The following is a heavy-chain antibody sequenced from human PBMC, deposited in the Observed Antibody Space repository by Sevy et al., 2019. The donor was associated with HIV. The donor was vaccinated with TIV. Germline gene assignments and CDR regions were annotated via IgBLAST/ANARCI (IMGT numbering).Heavy chain of an antibody. J-gene: IGHJ4*02. CDR3: ARSYCGDVNCYRRSYYFDH. CDR2: INRSGST. V-gene: IGHV4-34*01. CDR1: GGSFGGYY. D-gene: IGHD2-2*02. Sequence: SESLSLTCAVYGGSFGGYYWSWIRQPPGKGLEWIGEINRSGSTTYNPSLKNRVTTSVDTSKNHFSLNLSSVTAADTAVYYCARSYCGDVNCYRRSYYFDHWGQGALVTVSS.